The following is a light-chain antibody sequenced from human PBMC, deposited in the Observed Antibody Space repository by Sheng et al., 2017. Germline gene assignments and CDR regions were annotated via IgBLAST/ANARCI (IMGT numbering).Light chain of an antibody. V-gene: IGKV3-15*01. J-gene: IGKJ4*01. CDR3: QQHSNWPALT. CDR1: QSVSSD. Sequence: EVVMTQSPATLSMSPGERATLSCRASQSVSSDLAWYQQKPGQAPRLLIYGASTKATGIPARFSGSGSGTQFTLTISSLQSEDFAVYYCQQHSNWPALTFGGGTKVEIK. CDR2: GAS.